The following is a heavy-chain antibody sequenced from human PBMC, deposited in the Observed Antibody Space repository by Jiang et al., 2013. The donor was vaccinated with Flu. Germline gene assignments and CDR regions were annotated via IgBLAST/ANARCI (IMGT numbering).Heavy chain of an antibody. J-gene: IGHJ5*02. CDR2: INHSGST. CDR3: ARSSGFLEWLPRFDP. Sequence: ARLLKPSETLSLTCAVYGGSFSGYYWSWIRQPPGKGLEWIGEINHSGSTNYNPSLKSRVTISVDTSKNQFSLKLSSVTAADTAVYYCARSSGFLEWLPRFDPWGQGTLVTVSS. D-gene: IGHD3-3*01. V-gene: IGHV4-34*01. CDR1: GGSFSGYY.